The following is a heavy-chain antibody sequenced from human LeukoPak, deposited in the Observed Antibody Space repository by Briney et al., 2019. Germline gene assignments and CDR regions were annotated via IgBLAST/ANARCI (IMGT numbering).Heavy chain of an antibody. J-gene: IGHJ6*03. CDR2: IIPIFGTA. Sequence: GASVKVSCKDSGGTFSSYAISWVRQAPGQGLEWMGGIIPIFGTANYAQKFQGRVTITADESTSTAYMELSSLRSEDTAVYYCASFYGSGSPHYYYYYMDVWGKGTTVTVSS. D-gene: IGHD3-10*01. V-gene: IGHV1-69*01. CDR3: ASFYGSGSPHYYYYYMDV. CDR1: GGTFSSYA.